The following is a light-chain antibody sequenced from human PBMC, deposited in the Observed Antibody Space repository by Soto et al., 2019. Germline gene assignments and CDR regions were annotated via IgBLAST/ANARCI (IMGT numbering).Light chain of an antibody. J-gene: IGLJ2*01. CDR2: EVT. Sequence: QSVLTQPASVSGSPGQSITISCTGTSSDVGGSNYVSWYQQHPGKAPKVILYEVTNRPSGVSNRFSGFKSVITASLTISGLQVEDEADYYCSSYTNTNTVIFGGGTKLTVL. CDR1: SSDVGGSNY. CDR3: SSYTNTNTVI. V-gene: IGLV2-14*01.